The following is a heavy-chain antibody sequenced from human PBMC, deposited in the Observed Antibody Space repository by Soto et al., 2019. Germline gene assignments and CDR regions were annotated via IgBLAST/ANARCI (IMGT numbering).Heavy chain of an antibody. CDR3: VKGRGRPGEFDS. V-gene: IGHV3-30*18. CDR1: GFTFSNYD. D-gene: IGHD6-6*01. J-gene: IGHJ4*02. Sequence: QVQLVESGGTVVQPGRSLRLSCAGAGFTFSNYDMHWVRQAPGKGLEWVALISYDGSNTYYADSVKGRFTISRDNSKNTSYLQTNSLRPEDTAVYYCVKGRGRPGEFDSWGQGTLVKVSS. CDR2: ISYDGSNT.